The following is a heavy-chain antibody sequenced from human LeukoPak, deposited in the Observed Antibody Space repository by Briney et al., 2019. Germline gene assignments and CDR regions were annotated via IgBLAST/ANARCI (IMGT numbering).Heavy chain of an antibody. CDR1: GFTFSSYG. CDR2: IRYDGSNK. CDR3: AKPVSGSYSDWFDP. J-gene: IGHJ5*02. D-gene: IGHD1-26*01. Sequence: GGSLRLSCAASGFTFSSYGMHWVRQAPGKGPEWVAFIRYDGSNKYYADSVKGRFTISRDNTKNTLYLQMNSLKAEDTAVYYCAKPVSGSYSDWFDPWGQGTLVTVSS. V-gene: IGHV3-30*02.